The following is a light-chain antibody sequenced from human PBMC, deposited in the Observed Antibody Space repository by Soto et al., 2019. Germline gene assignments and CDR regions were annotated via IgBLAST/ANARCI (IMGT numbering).Light chain of an antibody. CDR3: QQYGSSFT. V-gene: IGKV3-20*01. Sequence: ESVLAQSPGTLSLSPGERATLSCRASQSVSSSFLAWYQQKPGQAPRLLIYGASRRATGIPDRYSGSGSGTDFTLTISSLEPEDFAVYYCQQYGSSFTFGPGTRLEIK. CDR1: QSVSSSF. CDR2: GAS. J-gene: IGKJ5*01.